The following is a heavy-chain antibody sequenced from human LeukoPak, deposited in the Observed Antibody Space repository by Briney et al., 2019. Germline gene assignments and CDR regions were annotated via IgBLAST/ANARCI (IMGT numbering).Heavy chain of an antibody. D-gene: IGHD1-26*01. Sequence: GGSLRLSCAASGFTFSTYWMHWVRQAPGKGLVWVSRINSDGSSTSYADSVKGRFTISRDNAKNTLSLQMNSLRAEDTAVYYCATVSPPTVGSSSFFDYWGQGTLVAVSS. CDR3: ATVSPPTVGSSSFFDY. CDR1: GFTFSTYW. J-gene: IGHJ4*02. V-gene: IGHV3-74*01. CDR2: INSDGSST.